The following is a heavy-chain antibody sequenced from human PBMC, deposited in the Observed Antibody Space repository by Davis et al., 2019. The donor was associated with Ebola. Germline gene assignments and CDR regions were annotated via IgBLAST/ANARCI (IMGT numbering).Heavy chain of an antibody. J-gene: IGHJ4*02. CDR1: GVSITSYY. Sequence: TLSLTCTVSGVSITSYYWTWVRQPPGKALEWLALIYWDDDKRYSPSLKSRLTIIKDTSKNQVVLTMTNMDPVDTATYYCAHLGGAPGYWGQGTLVTVSS. CDR2: IYWDDDK. V-gene: IGHV2-5*08. D-gene: IGHD1-26*01. CDR3: AHLGGAPGY.